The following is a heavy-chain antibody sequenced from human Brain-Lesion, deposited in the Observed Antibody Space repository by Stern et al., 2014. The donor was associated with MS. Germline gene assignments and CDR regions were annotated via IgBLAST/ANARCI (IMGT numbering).Heavy chain of an antibody. V-gene: IGHV1-24*01. CDR2: FDPEDGET. CDR3: ATLSPGAGGNYYRHFDY. CDR1: GYTLTELS. J-gene: IGHJ4*02. D-gene: IGHD1-26*01. Sequence: VQLVESEAEVKKPGASVKVSCKVSGYTLTELSMHWVRQAPRKGLEWMGDFDPEDGETIYAQKFQGRVTMTEDTSTDTAYMELSSLRSEDTAVYYCATLSPGAGGNYYRHFDYWGQGTLVTVSS.